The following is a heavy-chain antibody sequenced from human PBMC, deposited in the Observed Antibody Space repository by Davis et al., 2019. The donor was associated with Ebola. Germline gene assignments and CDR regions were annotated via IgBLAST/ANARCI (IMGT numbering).Heavy chain of an antibody. Sequence: GESLKISCAASGLIVSNNYMTWVRQAPGKGLEWVSVIYSGGSTYYADSVKGRFTISRHDSKNTLYLEMNSLRTEDTAVYYCVRDPALVVTGGGWFFGLWGRGTLVTVSS. J-gene: IGHJ2*01. V-gene: IGHV3-53*04. CDR3: VRDPALVVTGGGWFFGL. CDR2: IYSGGST. CDR1: GLIVSNNY. D-gene: IGHD2-21*02.